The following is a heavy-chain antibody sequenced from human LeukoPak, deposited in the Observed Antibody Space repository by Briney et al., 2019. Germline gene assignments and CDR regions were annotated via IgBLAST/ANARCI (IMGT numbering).Heavy chain of an antibody. CDR1: GFTFRSFG. Sequence: GGSLRLSCAASGFTFRSFGMHWVRQAPGKGLEWVAFTVYDGSTEYYADPVQGRFTISRDNSKNTLYLQMNSLRIEDAAVYYCAKDLASTNYVVGVWGQGTTVTVSS. D-gene: IGHD4-11*01. J-gene: IGHJ6*02. CDR2: TVYDGSTE. CDR3: AKDLASTNYVVGV. V-gene: IGHV3-30*02.